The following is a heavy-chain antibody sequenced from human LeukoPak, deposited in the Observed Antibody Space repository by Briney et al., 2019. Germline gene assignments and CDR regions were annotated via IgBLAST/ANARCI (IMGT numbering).Heavy chain of an antibody. CDR1: GFTFSSYA. J-gene: IGHJ5*02. CDR2: IYSGGST. Sequence: GGSLRLSCAASGFTFSSYAMSWVRQAPGKGLEWVSVIYSGGSTYYADSVKGRFTISRHNSKNTLYLQMNSLRAEDTAVYYCARGFPFDPWGQGTLVTVSS. V-gene: IGHV3-53*04. CDR3: ARGFPFDP.